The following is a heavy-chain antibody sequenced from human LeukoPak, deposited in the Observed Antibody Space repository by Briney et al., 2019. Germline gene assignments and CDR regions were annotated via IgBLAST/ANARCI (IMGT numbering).Heavy chain of an antibody. CDR2: IYYSGST. CDR1: GGSVSSGSYY. CDR3: ARDDFWSGYNY. Sequence: PSETPSLTCTVSGGSVSSGSYYWSWIRQPPGKGLEWIGYIYYSGSTNYNPSLKSRVTISVDTSKNQFSLKLSSVTAADTAVYYCARDDFWSGYNYWGQGTLVTVSS. V-gene: IGHV4-61*01. J-gene: IGHJ4*02. D-gene: IGHD3-3*01.